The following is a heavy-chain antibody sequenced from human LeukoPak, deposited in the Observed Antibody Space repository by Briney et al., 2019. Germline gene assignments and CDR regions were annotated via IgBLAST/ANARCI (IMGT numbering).Heavy chain of an antibody. D-gene: IGHD6-6*01. CDR2: MNPNSGNT. J-gene: IGHJ3*02. Sequence: ASVTVSRKASGYTFTSYDINWVRQAPGQGLEWMGWMNPNSGNTGYAQKFQGRVTITRNTSISTAYMELSSLRSEDTAVYYCSRHILDAFDIWGQGTMVTVSS. CDR3: SRHILDAFDI. V-gene: IGHV1-8*03. CDR1: GYTFTSYD.